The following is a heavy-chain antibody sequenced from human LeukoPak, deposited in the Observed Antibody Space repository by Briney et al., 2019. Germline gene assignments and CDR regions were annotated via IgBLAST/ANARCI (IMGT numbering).Heavy chain of an antibody. V-gene: IGHV3-11*01. CDR2: ISRSGSTK. CDR3: AKERHLIAVAGTFQH. Sequence: GGSLRLSCAASGFTFSYYNMRWIRQAPGKGLEWVSAISRSGSTKYYADSVKGRFTISRDNAKNSLFLQMNSLRAEDTAVYYCAKERHLIAVAGTFQHWGQGTLVTVSS. CDR1: GFTFSYYN. D-gene: IGHD6-19*01. J-gene: IGHJ1*01.